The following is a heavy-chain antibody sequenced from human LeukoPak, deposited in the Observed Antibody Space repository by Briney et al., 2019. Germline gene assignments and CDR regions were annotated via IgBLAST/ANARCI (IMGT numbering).Heavy chain of an antibody. D-gene: IGHD1-26*01. CDR2: ISGSGGST. CDR1: GFTFSSYA. Sequence: GGSLRLSCAASGFTFSSYAMSWVRQAPGKGLEWVSSISGSGGSTYYADSVKGRFTISRDNSKNTLYLQMNSLRAEDTAVYCCTREVSGSLYFDYWGQGSLVTVSS. V-gene: IGHV3-23*01. J-gene: IGHJ4*02. CDR3: TREVSGSLYFDY.